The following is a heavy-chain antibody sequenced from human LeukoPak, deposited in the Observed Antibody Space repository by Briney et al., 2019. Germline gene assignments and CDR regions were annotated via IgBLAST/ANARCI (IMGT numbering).Heavy chain of an antibody. J-gene: IGHJ6*03. Sequence: SETLSLTCTVSGGTISSGDYYWSWNRQPPGMGLAWIGYIYYSGSTYYNPSLSSCITISVDTTKNQFPLKMSSVPAADTAVYYCARVVPAAMAYYDYYMDGWGKGTTVTVSS. V-gene: IGHV4-30-4*08. D-gene: IGHD2-2*01. CDR1: GGTISSGDYY. CDR3: ARVVPAAMAYYDYYMDG. CDR2: IYYSGST.